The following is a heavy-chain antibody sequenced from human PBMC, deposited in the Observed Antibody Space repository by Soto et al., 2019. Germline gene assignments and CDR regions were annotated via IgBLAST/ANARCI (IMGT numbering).Heavy chain of an antibody. D-gene: IGHD3-3*01. CDR2: ISGSGGST. Sequence: GGSLRLSCAASGFTFSSYAMSWVRQAPGKGLEWVSVISGSGGSTYYADSVKGRFTISRDNSKNTLYLQMNNLRAEDTAVYYCAKGLPVWRSAYYRHNLFDLWGQGTLVTVYS. J-gene: IGHJ5*02. V-gene: IGHV3-23*01. CDR3: AKGLPVWRSAYYRHNLFDL. CDR1: GFTFSSYA.